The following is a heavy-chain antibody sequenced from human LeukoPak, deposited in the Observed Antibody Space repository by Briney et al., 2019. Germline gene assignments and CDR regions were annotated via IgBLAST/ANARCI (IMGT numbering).Heavy chain of an antibody. J-gene: IGHJ4*02. V-gene: IGHV1-2*02. CDR1: GGTFNSYA. D-gene: IGHD3-9*01. CDR2: INPNSGGT. Sequence: ASVKVSCKASGGTFNSYAISWVRQAPGQGLEWMGWINPNSGGTNYAQKFQGRVTMTRDTSISTAYMELSRLRSDDTAVYYCATGASLTDPYYFDYWGQGTLVTVSS. CDR3: ATGASLTDPYYFDY.